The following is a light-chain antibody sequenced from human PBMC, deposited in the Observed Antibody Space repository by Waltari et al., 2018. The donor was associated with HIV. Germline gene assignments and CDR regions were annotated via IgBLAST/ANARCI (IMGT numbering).Light chain of an antibody. V-gene: IGLV3-21*01. J-gene: IGLJ1*01. CDR2: YDN. Sequence: SYVLTQPPSVSVAPGEMATITCAGNNIGSKNVHWYQQRPGQAPILVIYYDNERPSGIPERFSGSNSGNTATLTIRRVEVADEADYYCQVWDSDSDHVFGPGTEVTVL. CDR1: NIGSKN. CDR3: QVWDSDSDHV.